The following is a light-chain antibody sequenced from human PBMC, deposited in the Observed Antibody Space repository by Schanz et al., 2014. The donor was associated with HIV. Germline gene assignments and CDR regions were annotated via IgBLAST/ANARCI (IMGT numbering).Light chain of an antibody. CDR1: SSDVGGYDF. CDR3: SAWDDSLNGWV. Sequence: QSALTQPASVSGSPGQSISISCTGTSSDVGGYDFVSWYQQHPGKAPKLMIYEVSKRPSGVPDRFSGSKSGTSASLAISGLQSEDEADYYCSAWDDSLNGWVFGGGTQLTVL. CDR2: EVS. V-gene: IGLV2-14*01. J-gene: IGLJ3*02.